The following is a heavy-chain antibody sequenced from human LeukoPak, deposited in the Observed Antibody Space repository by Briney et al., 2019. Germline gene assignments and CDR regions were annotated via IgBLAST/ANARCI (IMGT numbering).Heavy chain of an antibody. D-gene: IGHD6-6*01. V-gene: IGHV3-30*03. J-gene: IGHJ4*02. CDR3: ARLGEDSSSSFDY. CDR2: ISSDGNSK. CDR1: GFTFTTSG. Sequence: GRSLRLSCAASGFTFTTSGMHWVRQTPGKGLEWMTLISSDGNSKDYADSVKGRFTISRDNSKNTLYLQMNSLRAEDTAVYYCARLGEDSSSSFDYWGQGTLVTVSS.